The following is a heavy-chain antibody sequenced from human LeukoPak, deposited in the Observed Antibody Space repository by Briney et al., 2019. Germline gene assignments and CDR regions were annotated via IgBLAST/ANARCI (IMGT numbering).Heavy chain of an antibody. J-gene: IGHJ4*02. CDR2: INHSGST. CDR3: ARAVGGAAAELFDY. CDR1: GGSFSGYY. Sequence: PSETLSLTCAVYGGSFSGYYWSWIRQPPGKGLEWIGEINHSGSTNYTPSRKSRVTISVDTSKHQFSLKPSSVTAADTAVYYCARAVGGAAAELFDYWGQGTLVTVSS. V-gene: IGHV4-34*01. D-gene: IGHD6-13*01.